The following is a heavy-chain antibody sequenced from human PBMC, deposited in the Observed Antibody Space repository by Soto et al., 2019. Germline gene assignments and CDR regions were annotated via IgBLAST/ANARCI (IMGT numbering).Heavy chain of an antibody. CDR2: IYYSGSN. V-gene: IGHV4-31*03. CDR3: TRDSSSWYNAFDI. CDR1: GGSISSGGYY. Sequence: SETLSLTCTVSGGSISSGGYYWSWIRQHKGKGLEGIGYIYYSGSNYYNPSLKSRVTISVDTSNNHFSLKLSSVTAADTAVYYCTRDSSSWYNAFDIWGQGTMVTVSS. D-gene: IGHD6-13*01. J-gene: IGHJ3*02.